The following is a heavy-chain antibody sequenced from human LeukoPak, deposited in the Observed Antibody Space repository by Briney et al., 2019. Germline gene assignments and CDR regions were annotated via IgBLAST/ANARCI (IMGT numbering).Heavy chain of an antibody. Sequence: PGGSLRLSCAASGFTFSDYYMSWIRQAPGKGLEWVSYISSSGSTIYYADSVKGRFTISRDTPKNSLYLQMKSLRAEDTAVYYCARDRSGWELLLQASPIRAAFDIWGQGTMVTVSS. CDR1: GFTFSDYY. D-gene: IGHD1-26*01. J-gene: IGHJ3*02. CDR2: ISSSGSTI. V-gene: IGHV3-11*01. CDR3: ARDRSGWELLLQASPIRAAFDI.